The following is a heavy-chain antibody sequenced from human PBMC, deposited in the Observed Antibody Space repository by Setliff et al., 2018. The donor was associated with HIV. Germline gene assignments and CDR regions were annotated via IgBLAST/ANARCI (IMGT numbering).Heavy chain of an antibody. CDR3: ARGVRGVIIDWYYFDY. CDR2: INHSGST. D-gene: IGHD3-10*01. CDR1: GGSFSDYS. J-gene: IGHJ4*02. Sequence: SETLSLTCAVYGGSFSDYSWNWIRQPPGKGLEWIGEINHSGSTNCNPSLQSRVTISVDTSKKQVSLNVRSVTAADTAVYYCARGVRGVIIDWYYFDYWGQGTLVTVSS. V-gene: IGHV4-34*01.